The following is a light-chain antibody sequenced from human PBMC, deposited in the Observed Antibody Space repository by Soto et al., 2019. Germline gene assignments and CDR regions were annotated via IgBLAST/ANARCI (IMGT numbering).Light chain of an antibody. CDR3: NSYRTVSTYV. J-gene: IGLJ1*01. V-gene: IGLV2-14*01. CDR1: SSDIGGYNF. CDR2: DVR. Sequence: QSALTQPASVSGSPGQSITISCTGTSSDIGGYNFVSWYQQHPGKAPKLLIYDVRNRPSGVSNRFSGSKSGNTASLTISGLQAEDEADYYCNSYRTVSTYVFGTGTKQTVL.